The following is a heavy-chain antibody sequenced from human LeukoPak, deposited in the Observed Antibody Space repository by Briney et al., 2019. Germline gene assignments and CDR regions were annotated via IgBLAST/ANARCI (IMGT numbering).Heavy chain of an antibody. CDR1: GYTFTGYY. V-gene: IGHV1-2*02. CDR2: INPNSGGT. D-gene: IGHD5-12*01. Sequence: ASVKVSCKASGYTFTGYYMHWVRQAPGQGLEWMGWINPNSGGTNYAQKFQGRVPMTRDTSISTAYMELSRLRSDDTAVYYCARASGYDMTVDFDYWGQGTLVTVSS. CDR3: ARASGYDMTVDFDY. J-gene: IGHJ4*02.